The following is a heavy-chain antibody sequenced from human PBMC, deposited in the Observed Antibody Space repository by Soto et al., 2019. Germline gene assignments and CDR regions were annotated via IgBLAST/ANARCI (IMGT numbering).Heavy chain of an antibody. D-gene: IGHD2-2*01. CDR1: GYTFTGYY. V-gene: IGHV1-2*02. CDR2: INPSSGGT. CDR3: ARVSPKRYCGSTSCLTPNWFDP. J-gene: IGHJ5*02. Sequence: GASVKVSCKASGYTFTGYYMHWVRQAPGQGLEWMGWINPSSGGTNYAQKFQGRVTMTRDTSISTAYMELSRLRSDDTAVYYCARVSPKRYCGSTSCLTPNWFDPWGQGTLVTVSS.